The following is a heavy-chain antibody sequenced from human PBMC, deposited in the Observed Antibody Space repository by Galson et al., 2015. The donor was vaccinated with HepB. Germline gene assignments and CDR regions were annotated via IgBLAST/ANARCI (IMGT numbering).Heavy chain of an antibody. CDR1: GGTFSSYA. D-gene: IGHD3-9*01. CDR2: IIPIFGTA. CDR3: ARAPYDILTGYYYYYGMDV. J-gene: IGHJ6*02. V-gene: IGHV1-69*13. Sequence: SVKVSCKASGGTFSSYAISWVRQAPGQGLEWMGGIIPIFGTAQYAQNFQGRVTITADESTSTAYMDLTSLRSEDTAVYYCARAPYDILTGYYYYYGMDVWGQGTTVTVSS.